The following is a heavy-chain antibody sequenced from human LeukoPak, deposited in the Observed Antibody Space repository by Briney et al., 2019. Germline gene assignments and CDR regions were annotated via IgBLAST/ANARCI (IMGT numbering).Heavy chain of an antibody. CDR2: IYYSRST. Sequence: PSDTLSLTCTVSVHSISIYYWNWIRHPPGKGLECIVYIYYSRSTNYKPSLKSRVTISVGTSKNQFSLKLSSVTAADTAVYYCARGADSSGYYSIFYFDYWGQGTLVTVSS. CDR1: VHSISIYY. D-gene: IGHD3-22*01. V-gene: IGHV4-59*07. J-gene: IGHJ4*02. CDR3: ARGADSSGYYSIFYFDY.